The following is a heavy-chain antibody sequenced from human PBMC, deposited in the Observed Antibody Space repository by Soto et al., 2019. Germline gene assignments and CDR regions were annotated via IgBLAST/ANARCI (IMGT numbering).Heavy chain of an antibody. CDR1: GGTLSSYA. V-gene: IGHV1-69*01. CDR3: ASTYSYDSSGYYVVSFDI. CDR2: IIPIFGTA. D-gene: IGHD3-22*01. Sequence: QVQLVQSGAEVKKPGSSVKVSCKASGGTLSSYAISWVRQAPGQGLEWMGGIIPIFGTANYAQRIQGRVTVTAVESTSTAYMELSSLRSEDTAVYYCASTYSYDSSGYYVVSFDIWGQGTMVTVSS. J-gene: IGHJ3*02.